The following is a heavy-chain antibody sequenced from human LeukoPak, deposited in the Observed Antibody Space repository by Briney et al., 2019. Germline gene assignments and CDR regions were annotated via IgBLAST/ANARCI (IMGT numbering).Heavy chain of an antibody. V-gene: IGHV4-34*01. D-gene: IGHD6-13*01. Sequence: SETLSLTCAVYGGSFSGYYWSWIRQPPRKGLEWIGEINHSGSTNYNPSLKSRVTISVDTSKNQFSLKLSSVTAADTAVYYCARDRKQLVDFQHWGQGTLVTVSS. J-gene: IGHJ1*01. CDR2: INHSGST. CDR1: GGSFSGYY. CDR3: ARDRKQLVDFQH.